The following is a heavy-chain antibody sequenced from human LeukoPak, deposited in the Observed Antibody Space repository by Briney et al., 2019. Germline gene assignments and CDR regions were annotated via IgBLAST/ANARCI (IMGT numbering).Heavy chain of an antibody. D-gene: IGHD6-19*01. CDR1: GYTFTSYG. V-gene: IGHV1-18*01. Sequence: ASVKVSCKASGYTFTSYGISWVRQGPGQGGERRGWIRAYNGNTNNAQKRHGRVTMTTDTSTSTAYMELRSLRSDDTAVYYCARVSDCCWYSSGWSAYYYGMDVWGQGTTVTVSS. CDR2: IRAYNGNT. CDR3: ARVSDCCWYSSGWSAYYYGMDV. J-gene: IGHJ6*02.